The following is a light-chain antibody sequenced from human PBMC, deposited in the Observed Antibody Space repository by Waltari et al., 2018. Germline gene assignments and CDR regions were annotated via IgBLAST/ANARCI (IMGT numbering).Light chain of an antibody. CDR2: DEA. CDR3: GTWDNALTGWV. CDR1: SSNIGINY. Sequence: QSVLTQPPSVSAAPGQRVTISCSGSSSNIGINYVSWYRQFPGTAPKLLIYDEAKRPSGIPDRFSSSKSGTSATLDITGLQTGDEADYYCGTWDNALTGWVFGGGTKLTVV. J-gene: IGLJ3*02. V-gene: IGLV1-51*01.